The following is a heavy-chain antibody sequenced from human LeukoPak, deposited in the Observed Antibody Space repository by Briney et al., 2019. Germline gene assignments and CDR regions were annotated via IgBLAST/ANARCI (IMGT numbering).Heavy chain of an antibody. J-gene: IGHJ4*02. D-gene: IGHD6-6*01. CDR2: VYYSGRT. V-gene: IGHV4-59*08. CDR3: ARQYSRSSSFDY. Sequence: SETLSLTCTVSGDSISSYYWTWIRQPPGKGLEWIGYVYYSGRTNYNPSLESRVTISVDTSTNQFSLNLTSVTAADTAVYYCARQYSRSSSFDYWGQGTLATVSS. CDR1: GDSISSYY.